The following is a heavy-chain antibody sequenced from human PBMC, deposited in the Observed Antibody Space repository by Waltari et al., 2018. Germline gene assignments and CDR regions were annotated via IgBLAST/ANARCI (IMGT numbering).Heavy chain of an antibody. CDR3: ARVPAAGNYGMDV. Sequence: QVQLQESGPGLVKPSQTLSLTCTVSGGSISRGSYSWSWIRQPAGKGLEWIGYIYTSGSTNYNPSLKSRVTISVDTSKNQFSLKLSSVTAADTAVYYCARVPAAGNYGMDVWGQGTTVTVSS. CDR2: IYTSGST. J-gene: IGHJ6*02. V-gene: IGHV4-61*09. D-gene: IGHD6-13*01. CDR1: GGSISRGSYS.